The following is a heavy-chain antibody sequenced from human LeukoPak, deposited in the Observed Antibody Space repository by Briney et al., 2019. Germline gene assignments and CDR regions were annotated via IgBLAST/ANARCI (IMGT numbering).Heavy chain of an antibody. CDR1: GFTFENYW. J-gene: IGHJ4*02. D-gene: IGHD2-21*01. CDR2: IKQDGSLE. Sequence: PGGSLRLSCVGSGFTFENYWMHWVRQAPGKGPERVANIKQDGSLEHYMDSVKGRFTISRDNANSSLILQMDSLRAEDTAVYYCARWTGVIDSWGQGTLVTVSS. V-gene: IGHV3-7*01. CDR3: ARWTGVIDS.